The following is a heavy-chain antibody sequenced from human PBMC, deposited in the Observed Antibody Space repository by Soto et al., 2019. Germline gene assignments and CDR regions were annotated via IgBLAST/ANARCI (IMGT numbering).Heavy chain of an antibody. CDR3: AALCSGGSCYSGQWFDP. V-gene: IGHV4-59*01. CDR1: GGSISSYY. CDR2: IYYSGST. D-gene: IGHD2-15*01. J-gene: IGHJ5*02. Sequence: QVQLQESGPGLVKPSETLSLTCTVSGGSISSYYWSWIRQPPGKGLEWIGYIYYSGSTNYNPSLKGRVTISVDTSKNQFSLKLSSVTAADTAVYYCAALCSGGSCYSGQWFDPWGQGTLVTVSS.